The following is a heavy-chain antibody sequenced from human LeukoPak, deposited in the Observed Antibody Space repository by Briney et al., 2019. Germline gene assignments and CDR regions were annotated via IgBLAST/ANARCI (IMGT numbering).Heavy chain of an antibody. CDR3: AKDTPLTAYTSGWSNNCFDY. CDR1: GLSFRDYG. V-gene: IGHV3-23*01. D-gene: IGHD6-19*01. J-gene: IGHJ4*02. Sequence: PGGSLRLSCAASGLSFRDYGMTWVRQAPGKGLEWVSTVSGGAEATYYADSVKGRFAISRDNSKSALYLQMNSLRAEDTAIYYCAKDTPLTAYTSGWSNNCFDYWGQGTLVTVSS. CDR2: VSGGAEAT.